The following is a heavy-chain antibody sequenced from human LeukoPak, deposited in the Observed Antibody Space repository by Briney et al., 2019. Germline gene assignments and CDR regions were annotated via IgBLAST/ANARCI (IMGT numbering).Heavy chain of an antibody. CDR2: INPNSGGT. CDR1: GYTFTGYY. CDR3: ATLLGGSYYRYYYYYYMDV. Sequence: ASVKVSCKASGYTFTGYYMHWVRQAPGQGLEWMGWINPNSGGTNYAQKFQGRVTMTEDTSTDTAYMELSSLRSEDTAVYYCATLLGGSYYRYYYYYYMDVWGKGTTVTVSS. J-gene: IGHJ6*03. V-gene: IGHV1-2*02. D-gene: IGHD1-26*01.